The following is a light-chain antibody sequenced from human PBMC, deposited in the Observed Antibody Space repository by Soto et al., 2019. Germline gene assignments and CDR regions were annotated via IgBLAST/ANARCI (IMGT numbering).Light chain of an antibody. CDR1: TGDVTSARY. Sequence: QTVVTQEPSLTVSPGGTVTLTCGSSTGDVTSARYPSWIQQKPGHAPKTLIYDASNKHSWTPARFSGSLLGGKAALTLSGAQPEDEADYYCFLSYSGTNWVFGGGNQLTVL. CDR3: FLSYSGTNWV. J-gene: IGLJ3*02. V-gene: IGLV7-46*01. CDR2: DAS.